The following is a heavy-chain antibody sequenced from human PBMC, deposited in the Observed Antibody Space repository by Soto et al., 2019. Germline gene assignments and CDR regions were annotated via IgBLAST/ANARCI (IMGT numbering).Heavy chain of an antibody. CDR3: ARGVSGSYYTPANAFDI. Sequence: VQLVQSGGEVKKPGASVKVSGKASGYSFTRYGISSVRQAPGQGLAWMGWISAYIGNRNCAQKLQGRVTMTTDTSTSTAYMELRSQRYDDTAVYYCARGVSGSYYTPANAFDIWGPGTMVTVSS. V-gene: IGHV1-18*01. CDR2: ISAYIGNR. D-gene: IGHD1-26*01. CDR1: GYSFTRYG. J-gene: IGHJ3*02.